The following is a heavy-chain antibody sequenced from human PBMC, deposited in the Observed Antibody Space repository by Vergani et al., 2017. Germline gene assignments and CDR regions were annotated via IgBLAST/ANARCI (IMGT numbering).Heavy chain of an antibody. J-gene: IGHJ4*02. Sequence: EVQLVESGGGLVQPGGSLRLSCAASGFTFSSYWMHWDRQAPGKGLVWVSRINSDGSSTSYADSVKGRFTISRDNAKNTLYLQMNSLRAEDTAVYYCATNNYYDFWSGLGGWGQGTLVTVSS. CDR3: ATNNYYDFWSGLGG. CDR2: INSDGSST. V-gene: IGHV3-74*01. D-gene: IGHD3-3*01. CDR1: GFTFSSYW.